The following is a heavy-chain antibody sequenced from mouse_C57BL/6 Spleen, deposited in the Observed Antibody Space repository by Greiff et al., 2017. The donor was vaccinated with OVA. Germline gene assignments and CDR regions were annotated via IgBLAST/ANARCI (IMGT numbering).Heavy chain of an antibody. J-gene: IGHJ2*01. V-gene: IGHV10-1*01. Sequence: DVKLVESGGGLVQPKGSLKLSCAASGFSFNTYAMNWVRQAPGKGLEWVARIRSKSNNYATYYADSVKDRFTISRDDSESMLYLQMNNLKTEDTAMYYCVRQDMVTTGTFDYWGQGTTLTVSS. CDR3: VRQDMVTTGTFDY. D-gene: IGHD2-2*01. CDR2: IRSKSNNYAT. CDR1: GFSFNTYA.